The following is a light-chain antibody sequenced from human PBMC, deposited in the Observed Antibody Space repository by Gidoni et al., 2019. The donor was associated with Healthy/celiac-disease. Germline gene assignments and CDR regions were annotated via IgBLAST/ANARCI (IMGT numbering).Light chain of an antibody. V-gene: IGKV3-15*01. J-gene: IGKJ1*01. CDR1: QSVSSN. CDR2: GAS. Sequence: EIVMTQSPATLSVSPGERATLSCRASQSVSSNLAWYQQKPGQAPRLLIYGASTRATGIPARFSGNGSGTEFTLTISSLQSEDFAVYYCQQYNNWLWTFXQXTKVXIK. CDR3: QQYNNWLWT.